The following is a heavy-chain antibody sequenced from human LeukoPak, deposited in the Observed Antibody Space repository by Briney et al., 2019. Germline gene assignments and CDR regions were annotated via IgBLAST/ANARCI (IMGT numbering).Heavy chain of an antibody. CDR3: ARGFTDGSQQFDY. CDR2: IDGVGTGA. D-gene: IGHD1-26*01. CDR1: GFTFNYNA. V-gene: IGHV3-23*01. Sequence: GASLRLSCAASGFTFNYNAMSWVRQAPGKGLQWVSTIDGVGTGAYYAASVKGRFTISRDNSKNTLYLHMNSLRAEDTAVYYCARGFTDGSQQFDYWGQGTLVTVSS. J-gene: IGHJ4*02.